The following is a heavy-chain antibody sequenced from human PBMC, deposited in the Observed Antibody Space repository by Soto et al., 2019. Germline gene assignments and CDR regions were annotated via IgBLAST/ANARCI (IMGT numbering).Heavy chain of an antibody. V-gene: IGHV1-69*08. J-gene: IGHJ6*02. CDR2: IIPLHNTS. D-gene: IGHD1-20*01. Sequence: AASVKVSCKVSGCAFTNYSRNWVRHAPGQGLEWLGGIIPLHNTSNYSLKLLGRGSVTADISSNTVYMHLSGLTSDDTATYYCAIWSNWNPLYYRGMDVWGQGTTVTVSS. CDR1: GCAFTNYS. CDR3: AIWSNWNPLYYRGMDV.